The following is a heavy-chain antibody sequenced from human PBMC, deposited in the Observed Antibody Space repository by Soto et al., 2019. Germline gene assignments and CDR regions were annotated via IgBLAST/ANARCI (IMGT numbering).Heavy chain of an antibody. D-gene: IGHD3-22*01. CDR3: ARDHMIVVVIALFDY. CDR2: ISYDGSNK. Sequence: GGSLRLSCAASGFTFSSYAMHWVRQAPGKGPEWVAVISYDGSNKYYADSVKGRFTISRDNSKNTLYLQMNSLRAEDTAVYYCARDHMIVVVIALFDYWGQGTLVTVSS. V-gene: IGHV3-30-3*01. CDR1: GFTFSSYA. J-gene: IGHJ4*02.